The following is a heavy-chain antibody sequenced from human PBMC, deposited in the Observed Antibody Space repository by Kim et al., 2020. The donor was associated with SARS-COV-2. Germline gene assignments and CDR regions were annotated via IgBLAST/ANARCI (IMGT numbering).Heavy chain of an antibody. V-gene: IGHV3-33*01. Sequence: GGSLRLSCAASGFTFSSYGMHWVRQAPGKGLEWVAVIWYDGSNKYYADSVKGRFTISRDNSKNTLYLQMNSLRAEDTAVYYCARSFSFPNYYYYGMDVWGQGTTVTVSS. CDR1: GFTFSSYG. CDR3: ARSFSFPNYYYYGMDV. CDR2: IWYDGSNK. J-gene: IGHJ6*02.